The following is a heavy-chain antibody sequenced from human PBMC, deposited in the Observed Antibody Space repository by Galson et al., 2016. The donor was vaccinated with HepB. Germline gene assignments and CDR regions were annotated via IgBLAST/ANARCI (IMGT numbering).Heavy chain of an antibody. J-gene: IGHJ4*02. CDR3: AKERGFYASRSFASYDF. V-gene: IGHV3-33*06. CDR1: GFNFRACG. D-gene: IGHD3-10*01. Sequence: SLRLSCAASGFNFRACGMHWLRQAPGRGLEWVALIWYDGNKTYYADSVKGRFTTSKDNSKNILYLQMNSLRAEDTAIYYCAKERGFYASRSFASYDFWGQGTLVTVSS. CDR2: IWYDGNKT.